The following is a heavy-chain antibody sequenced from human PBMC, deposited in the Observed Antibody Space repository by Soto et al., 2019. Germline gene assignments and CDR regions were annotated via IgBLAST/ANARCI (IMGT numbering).Heavy chain of an antibody. D-gene: IGHD3-9*01. Sequence: SETLSLTCTVSGGSISSSSYYWGWIRQPPGKGLEWIGSIYYSGSTYYNPSLKSRVTISVDTSKNQFSLKLSSVTAADTAVYYCARHNDIVTGYPKNPFDYWGQGTLVTVSS. J-gene: IGHJ4*02. V-gene: IGHV4-39*01. CDR1: GGSISSSSYY. CDR2: IYYSGST. CDR3: ARHNDIVTGYPKNPFDY.